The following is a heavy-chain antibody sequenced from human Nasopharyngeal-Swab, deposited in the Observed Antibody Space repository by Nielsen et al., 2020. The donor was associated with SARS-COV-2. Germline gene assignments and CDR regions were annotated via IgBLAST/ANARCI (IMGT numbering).Heavy chain of an antibody. D-gene: IGHD6-19*01. CDR2: ISGSGGRT. CDR1: GFTFSSYA. V-gene: IGHV3-23*01. J-gene: IGHJ4*02. CDR3: ARVRGSGPIDY. Sequence: GESLKISCAASGFTFSSYAMSWVRQAPGKGLEWVSSISGSGGRTYHADSVKGRFTISRDNSRNTLFLQMNSLRAEDTAVYYCARVRGSGPIDYWGQGTLVTVSS.